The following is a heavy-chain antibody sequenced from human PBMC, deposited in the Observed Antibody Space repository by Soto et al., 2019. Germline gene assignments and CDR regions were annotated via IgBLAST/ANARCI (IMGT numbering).Heavy chain of an antibody. V-gene: IGHV3-23*01. D-gene: IGHD3-3*01. CDR1: GSIFGGYG. CDR3: ARWSYLDY. Sequence: PAWSLRLCCVSAGSIFGGYGRSWVRQAPGKGLEWVSTISGSDGKTFYADSVKGRFSISRDTSQSTLYLQMNSLRADDTAMYYCARWSYLDYWGQGTRVTVSS. J-gene: IGHJ4*02. CDR2: ISGSDGKT.